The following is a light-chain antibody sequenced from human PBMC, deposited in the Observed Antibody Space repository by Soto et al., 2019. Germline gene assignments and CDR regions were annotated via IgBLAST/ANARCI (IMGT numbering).Light chain of an antibody. CDR3: QQYARSPLT. CDR1: QSVGKCY. J-gene: IGKJ4*01. CDR2: GAS. Sequence: EIVLTQSPDTLSLSPGERVTLSCRASQSVGKCYLAWYQQKPGQAPRLLIYGASSRATGITDRFSGYESGPEYTLTSSRLEPEDFAVYYCQQYARSPLTFGGGTKVEIK. V-gene: IGKV3-20*01.